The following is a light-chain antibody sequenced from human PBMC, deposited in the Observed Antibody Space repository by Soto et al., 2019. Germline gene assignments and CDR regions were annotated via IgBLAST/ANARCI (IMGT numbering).Light chain of an antibody. J-gene: IGLJ2*01. Sequence: QPVLTQSPSASASLGASVKLTCTLSSGHSSYAIAWHQQQPEKGPRYLMKLNSDGSHTKGDGIPDPFSGSSSGAERYLTISSLQSEDEADYYCQTWGTDIKGVFGGGTKLTVL. V-gene: IGLV4-69*01. CDR1: SGHSSYA. CDR3: QTWGTDIKGV. CDR2: LNSDGSH.